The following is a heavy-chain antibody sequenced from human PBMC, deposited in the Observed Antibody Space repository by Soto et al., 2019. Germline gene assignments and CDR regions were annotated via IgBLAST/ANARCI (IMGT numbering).Heavy chain of an antibody. CDR2: FDPEDGET. V-gene: IGHV1-24*01. CDR1: GYTLTELS. D-gene: IGHD2-15*01. CDR3: ATIFRNIVVVVAALDY. J-gene: IGHJ4*02. Sequence: ASVKVSCKVSGYTLTELSMHWVRQAPGKGLEWMGGFDPEDGETIYAQKFQGRVTMTEDTSTDTAYMELSSLRSEDTAVYYCATIFRNIVVVVAALDYWGQGTLVTVSS.